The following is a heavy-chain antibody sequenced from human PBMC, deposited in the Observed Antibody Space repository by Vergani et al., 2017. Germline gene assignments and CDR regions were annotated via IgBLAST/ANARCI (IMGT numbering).Heavy chain of an antibody. V-gene: IGHV3-30*04. D-gene: IGHD4-17*01. J-gene: IGHJ4*02. Sequence: QVQLVESGGGVVQPGRSLRLSCAASGFTFSSYAMHWVRQAPGKGLEWVALISYEGSNKDYADSVKGRFTISRDNSKNTLYLQMNSLRAEDTAVYYCARVSFLTRGCGDYGDFDNWGQGTLVTVSS. CDR3: ARVSFLTRGCGDYGDFDN. CDR1: GFTFSSYA. CDR2: ISYEGSNK.